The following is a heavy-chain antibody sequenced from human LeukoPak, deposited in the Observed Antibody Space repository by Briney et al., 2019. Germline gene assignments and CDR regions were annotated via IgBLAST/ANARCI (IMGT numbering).Heavy chain of an antibody. V-gene: IGHV4-34*01. D-gene: IGHD3-9*01. CDR3: ARGWGDFAWFTFDY. J-gene: IGHJ4*02. CDR2: INHSGST. CDR1: GGSFSGYY. Sequence: SETLSLTCAVYGGSFSGYYSSWIRQPPGKGLEWVGAINHSGSTNYNPSLKSRVTISVDTSKNQFSLKLSSVTAADTAVYYCARGWGDFAWFTFDYWGQGTLVTVSS.